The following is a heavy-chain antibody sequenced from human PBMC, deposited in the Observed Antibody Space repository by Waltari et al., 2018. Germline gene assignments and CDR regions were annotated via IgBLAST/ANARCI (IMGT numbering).Heavy chain of an antibody. CDR2: ISSTGSHI. V-gene: IGHV3-21*06. J-gene: IGHJ3*02. Sequence: EVQLVESGGGLVRPGGSLRLSCAASGFTFSNYRMTWVRQAPGKGLEWVSSISSTGSHIYYADSVKGRFTISRDNAKNSLYVQMNSLRAEDTALYYCAIRSSDAFDIWGQGTMVTVSS. D-gene: IGHD3-10*01. CDR3: AIRSSDAFDI. CDR1: GFTFSNYR.